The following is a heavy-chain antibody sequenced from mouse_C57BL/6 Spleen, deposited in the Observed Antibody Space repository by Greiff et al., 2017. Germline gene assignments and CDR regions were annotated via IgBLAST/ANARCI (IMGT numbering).Heavy chain of an antibody. Sequence: QVQLQQSGAELVKPGASVKISCKASGYAFSSYWMNWVKQRPGKGLEWIGQIYPGDGDTNYNGKFKGKDTLTAAKSSSTAYMQLSSLTSEDSAVYFGARSEGSSLFAYWGQGTLVTVSA. V-gene: IGHV1-80*01. D-gene: IGHD1-1*01. CDR2: IYPGDGDT. J-gene: IGHJ3*01. CDR1: GYAFSSYW. CDR3: ARSEGSSLFAY.